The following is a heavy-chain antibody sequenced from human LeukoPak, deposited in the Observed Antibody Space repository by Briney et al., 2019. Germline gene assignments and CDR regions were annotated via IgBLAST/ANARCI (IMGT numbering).Heavy chain of an antibody. J-gene: IGHJ4*02. Sequence: GGSLRLSCAASGFTFSSYAMHWVRQAPGKGLEWVAVISYDGSNKYYADSVKGRFTISRDNSKNTLYLQMNSLRAEDTAVYYCARGGWQLEYIDYWGQGTLVTVSS. D-gene: IGHD6-6*01. CDR2: ISYDGSNK. CDR3: ARGGWQLEYIDY. CDR1: GFTFSSYA. V-gene: IGHV3-30-3*01.